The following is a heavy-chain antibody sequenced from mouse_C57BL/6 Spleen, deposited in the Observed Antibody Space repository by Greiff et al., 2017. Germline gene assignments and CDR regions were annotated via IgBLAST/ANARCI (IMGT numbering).Heavy chain of an antibody. J-gene: IGHJ4*01. D-gene: IGHD3-2*02. CDR3: ATYSSGTGAMDY. CDR1: GYTFTSYW. Sequence: VQLQQPGAELVKPGASVKLSCKASGYTFTSYWMQWVKQRPGQGLEWIGEIDPSDSYTNYNQKFKGKATLTVDTSSSTAYMQLSSLTSEDSAVYYCATYSSGTGAMDYWGQGTSVTVSS. CDR2: IDPSDSYT. V-gene: IGHV1-50*01.